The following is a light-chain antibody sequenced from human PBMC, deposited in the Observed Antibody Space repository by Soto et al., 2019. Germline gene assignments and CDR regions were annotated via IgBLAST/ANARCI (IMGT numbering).Light chain of an antibody. CDR1: SSDVGSYNL. V-gene: IGLV2-23*02. CDR3: CSYAGSSTLV. CDR2: EVS. J-gene: IGLJ3*02. Sequence: QSALTQPASVSGSPGQSITISCTGTSSDVGSYNLVSWYQQHPGKAPKFMIYEVSKRPSGVSNRFSGSKSGNTASLTISELQAEDEADYYCCSYAGSSTLVFGGGTKLTVL.